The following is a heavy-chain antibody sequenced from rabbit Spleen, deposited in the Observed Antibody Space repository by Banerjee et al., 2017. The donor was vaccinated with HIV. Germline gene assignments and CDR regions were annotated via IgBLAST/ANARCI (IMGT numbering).Heavy chain of an antibody. Sequence: QEQLVESGGGLVQPGGSLKLSCKASGFDFSSYGVSWVRQAPGKGLEWIGYIDPVFGSTYYASWVNGRFTISKTSWTTVTLQMTSLTAADTATYFCARDLDGVIGWNFGWWGPGTLVTVS. CDR1: GFDFSSYG. D-gene: IGHD1-1*01. V-gene: IGHV1S39*01. CDR2: IDPVFGST. J-gene: IGHJ4*01. CDR3: ARDLDGVIGWNFGW.